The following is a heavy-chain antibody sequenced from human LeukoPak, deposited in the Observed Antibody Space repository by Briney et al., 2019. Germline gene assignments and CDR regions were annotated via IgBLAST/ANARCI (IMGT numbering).Heavy chain of an antibody. V-gene: IGHV1-2*02. CDR1: GYTFTGYY. D-gene: IGHD2-2*01. CDR2: INPNSGGT. CDR3: ARARLYCSSTSCLSYYFDY. J-gene: IGHJ4*02. Sequence: ASVKVSCKASGYTFTGYYMHRVRQAPGQGLEWMGWINPNSGGTNYAQKFQGRVAMTRDTSISTAYMELSRLRSDDMAVYYCARARLYCSSTSCLSYYFDYWGQGTLVTVSS.